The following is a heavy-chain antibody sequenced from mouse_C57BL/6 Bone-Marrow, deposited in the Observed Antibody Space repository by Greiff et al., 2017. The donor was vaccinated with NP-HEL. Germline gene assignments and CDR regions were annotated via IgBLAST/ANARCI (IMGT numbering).Heavy chain of an antibody. Sequence: VQLQQPGAELVRPGTSVKLSCKASGYTFTSYWMHWVKQRPGQGLEWIGVIDPSDSYTNYNQKFKGKATLTVDTSSSTAYMQLSSLTSEDSAVYYCARMDYYYGSSYVPSFAYWGQGTLVTVSA. V-gene: IGHV1-59*01. CDR3: ARMDYYYGSSYVPSFAY. J-gene: IGHJ3*01. D-gene: IGHD1-1*01. CDR1: GYTFTSYW. CDR2: IDPSDSYT.